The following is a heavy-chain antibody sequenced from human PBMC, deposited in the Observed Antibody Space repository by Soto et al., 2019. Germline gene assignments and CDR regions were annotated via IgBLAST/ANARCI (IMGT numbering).Heavy chain of an antibody. CDR3: ARDSHVGSGWQLTADY. CDR2: IWYDGSNK. V-gene: IGHV3-33*01. Sequence: QVQLVESGGGVVQPGRSLRLSCAASGFTFSSYGMHWVRQAPGKGLEGVAVIWYDGSNKYYAESVKGRFTISRDNSKNTLYLQMNSLRAEDTAVYYCARDSHVGSGWQLTADYWGQGTLVTVSS. J-gene: IGHJ4*02. D-gene: IGHD6-19*01. CDR1: GFTFSSYG.